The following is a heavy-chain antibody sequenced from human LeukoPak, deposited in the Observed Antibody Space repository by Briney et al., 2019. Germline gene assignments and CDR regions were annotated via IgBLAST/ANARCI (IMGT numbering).Heavy chain of an antibody. J-gene: IGHJ4*02. D-gene: IGHD3-10*01. CDR2: IYYSGST. CDR1: GGSISSYY. Sequence: SETLSLTCTVSGGSISSYYWSWIRQPPGKGLEWIGYIYYSGSTNYNPSLKSRVTISVDTSKNQFSLKLSFVTAADTAVYYCARNSDYYGSGSYDYWGQGTLVTVSS. V-gene: IGHV4-59*01. CDR3: ARNSDYYGSGSYDY.